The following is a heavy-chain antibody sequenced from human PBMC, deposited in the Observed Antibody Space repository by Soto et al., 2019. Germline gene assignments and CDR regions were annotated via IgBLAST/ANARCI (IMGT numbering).Heavy chain of an antibody. D-gene: IGHD2-15*01. CDR1: GGSISSYY. V-gene: IGHV4-59*08. CDR3: ARRYGGSIDY. Sequence: PSEALSLTCTVSGGSISSYYWSLIRQPPGKGLEWIGYIYYSGSTNYNPSLKSRVTISVDTSKNQFSLKLSSVTAADTAVYYCARRYGGSIDYWGQGTLVTVSS. J-gene: IGHJ4*02. CDR2: IYYSGST.